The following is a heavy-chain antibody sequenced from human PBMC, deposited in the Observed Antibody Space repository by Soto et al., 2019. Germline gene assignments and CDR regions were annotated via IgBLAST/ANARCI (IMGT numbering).Heavy chain of an antibody. J-gene: IGHJ5*02. Sequence: PSETLSLTCSVSGGSINSSRYFWGWVRQPPGKGLAWIGSIYYSGSTYYNPSLRSRVTISVDTTKNQFSLKLSAVPAADTAVFYCARHYSSGSRNWFDPWGRGTLVTVAS. CDR1: GGSINSSRYF. CDR2: IYYSGST. D-gene: IGHD6-19*01. CDR3: ARHYSSGSRNWFDP. V-gene: IGHV4-39*01.